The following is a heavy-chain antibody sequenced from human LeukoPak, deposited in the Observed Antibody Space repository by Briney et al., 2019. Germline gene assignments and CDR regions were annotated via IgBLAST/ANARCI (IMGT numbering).Heavy chain of an antibody. Sequence: PGGSLRLSCAASGFIFRSFEMYWVRQAPGKGLEWVAYISSGASTMYYADSVKGRFTISRDDAKNSLFLQMNSLRAEDTAVYYCALLAVASDFDYWGQGTLVTVSS. CDR2: ISSGASTM. V-gene: IGHV3-48*03. CDR3: ALLAVASDFDY. J-gene: IGHJ4*02. D-gene: IGHD6-19*01. CDR1: GFIFRSFE.